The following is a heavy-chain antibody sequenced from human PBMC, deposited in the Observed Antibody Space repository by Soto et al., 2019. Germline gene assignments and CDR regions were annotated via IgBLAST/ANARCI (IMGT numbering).Heavy chain of an antibody. D-gene: IGHD3-9*01. CDR3: ARDNHDILTGYDYKALDY. J-gene: IGHJ4*02. CDR2: IIPIFHKT. Sequence: QVQLVQSGAEVKKPGSSVKVSCKASGGTFSNYAISWVRQAPGQGLEWMGGIIPIFHKTTYAQKFQGRVTITADESTNTAYMELSSLRSEDTVEYYCARDNHDILTGYDYKALDYWGQGTLVTVSS. CDR1: GGTFSNYA. V-gene: IGHV1-69*01.